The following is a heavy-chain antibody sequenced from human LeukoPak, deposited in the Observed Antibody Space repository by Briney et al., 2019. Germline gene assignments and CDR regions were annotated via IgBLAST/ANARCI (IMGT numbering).Heavy chain of an antibody. V-gene: IGHV3-7*01. Sequence: PGGSLRLSCAASGFTFSSYWMSWVRQAPGNGLEWVANIMQDGSEKYYVDSVKGRFPISRDNAKNSLYLQMTSLRAEDTAVYYCARVAVSRNDFWSGYSGSSVDVWGKGTTVTVSS. J-gene: IGHJ6*04. CDR1: GFTFSSYW. CDR3: ARVAVSRNDFWSGYSGSSVDV. CDR2: IMQDGSEK. D-gene: IGHD3-3*01.